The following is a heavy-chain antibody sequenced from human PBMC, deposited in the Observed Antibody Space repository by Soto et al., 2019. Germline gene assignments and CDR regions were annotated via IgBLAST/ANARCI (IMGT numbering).Heavy chain of an antibody. J-gene: IGHJ4*02. D-gene: IGHD1-1*01. V-gene: IGHV3-33*01. Sequence: ESGGGVVQPGRSLRLSCAASGFTFSSYGMHWVRQAPGKGLEWVAVIWYDGSNKYYADSVKGRFTISRDNSKNTLYLQMNSLRAEDTAVYYCARDHLSPSRTWYFDYWGQGTLVTVSS. CDR3: ARDHLSPSRTWYFDY. CDR1: GFTFSSYG. CDR2: IWYDGSNK.